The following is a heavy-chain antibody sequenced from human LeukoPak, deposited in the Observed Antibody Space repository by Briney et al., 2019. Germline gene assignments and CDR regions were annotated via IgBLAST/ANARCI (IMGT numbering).Heavy chain of an antibody. V-gene: IGHV1-8*01. Sequence: ASVTVSCTASGYTFTSYDINWVRQAPGQGLEWMGWMNPNSGNTDYAQKFQGRVTMPRKTSIRTAYMELSSLRSEETAVYYCARGQRRGYCSGGSCYRWFDPWGQGTLVTVSS. CDR1: GYTFTSYD. J-gene: IGHJ5*02. D-gene: IGHD2-15*01. CDR3: ARGQRRGYCSGGSCYRWFDP. CDR2: MNPNSGNT.